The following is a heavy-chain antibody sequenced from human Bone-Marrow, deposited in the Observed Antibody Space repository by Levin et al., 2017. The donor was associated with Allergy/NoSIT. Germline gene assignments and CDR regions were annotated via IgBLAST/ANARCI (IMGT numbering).Heavy chain of an antibody. Sequence: PSETLSLTCTVSGGSVSSGSYYWSWIRQPPGKGLEWIGYIYYSGSTNYNPSLKSRVTISVDTSKNQFSLKLSSVTAADTAVYYCASGLGVGATLQDAFDIWGQGTMVTVSS. D-gene: IGHD1-26*01. CDR1: GGSVSSGSYY. CDR2: IYYSGST. J-gene: IGHJ3*02. CDR3: ASGLGVGATLQDAFDI. V-gene: IGHV4-61*01.